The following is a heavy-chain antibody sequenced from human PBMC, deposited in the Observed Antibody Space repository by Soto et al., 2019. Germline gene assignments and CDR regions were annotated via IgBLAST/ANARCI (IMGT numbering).Heavy chain of an antibody. V-gene: IGHV3-30-3*01. CDR1: GFTFSSYA. D-gene: IGHD1-1*01. CDR3: ARFYSRWLQLNGGFFDY. Sequence: QVQLVESGGGMVQPGRSLRLSCAASGFTFSSYAMHWVRQAPGKGLEWVAVISYDGSNKYYADSVKGRFTISRDNSKNTMYLQMNSLRAEDTAVYYCARFYSRWLQLNGGFFDYWGQGTLVTVSS. CDR2: ISYDGSNK. J-gene: IGHJ4*02.